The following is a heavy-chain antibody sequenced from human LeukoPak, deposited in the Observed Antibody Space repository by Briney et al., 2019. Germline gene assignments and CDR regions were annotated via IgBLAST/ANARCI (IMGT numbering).Heavy chain of an antibody. CDR3: ARSRSVSAYDYAF. V-gene: IGHV3-30-3*01. CDR1: GFTFSSYA. Sequence: GGSLRLSCAASGFTFSSYAMHWVRQAPGKGLEWVAVISYDGSNKYYADSVKGRFTISRDNSKNTLYLQMNSLRAEDTAVYYCARSRSVSAYDYAFWGQGTLVTVSS. CDR2: ISYDGSNK. D-gene: IGHD5-12*01. J-gene: IGHJ4*02.